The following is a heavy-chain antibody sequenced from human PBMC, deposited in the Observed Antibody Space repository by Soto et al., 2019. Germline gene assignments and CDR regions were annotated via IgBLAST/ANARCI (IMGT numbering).Heavy chain of an antibody. CDR3: ARDRANWNDGYYGMDV. D-gene: IGHD1-1*01. Sequence: RRLSCAASGFTFSSYSMNWVRQAPGKGLEWVSSISSSSSYIYYADSVKGRFTISRDNAKNSLYLQMNSLRAEDTAVYYCARDRANWNDGYYGMDVWGQGTTVTVSS. J-gene: IGHJ6*02. V-gene: IGHV3-21*01. CDR2: ISSSSSYI. CDR1: GFTFSSYS.